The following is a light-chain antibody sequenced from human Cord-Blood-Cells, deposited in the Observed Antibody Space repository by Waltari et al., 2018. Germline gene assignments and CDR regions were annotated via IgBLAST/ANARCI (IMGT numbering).Light chain of an antibody. Sequence: QSALTQPASVSGSPGQSLTISCTGTSSDVGGYNSASWYQQPPGKAPKLMIYDVSHRPSGVSNRFSGSKSGNTASLTISGLQAEDEADYYCSSYTSSSTLVFGTGTKVTVL. V-gene: IGLV2-14*03. CDR3: SSYTSSSTLV. J-gene: IGLJ1*01. CDR1: SSDVGGYNS. CDR2: DVS.